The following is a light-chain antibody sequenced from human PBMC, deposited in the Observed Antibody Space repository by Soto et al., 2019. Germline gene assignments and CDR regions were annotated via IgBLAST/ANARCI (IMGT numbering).Light chain of an antibody. J-gene: IGKJ1*01. V-gene: IGKV3-11*01. CDR2: DAS. CDR3: QQRSNWPWT. Sequence: EIIFTQSPATLSLSPGERATLSCRASQSVSSYLAGYQQKPGQAPRLLIYDASNRATGIPARFSGSGSGTDFTLTISSLEPEDFAVYYCQQRSNWPWTFGQGTKVDI. CDR1: QSVSSY.